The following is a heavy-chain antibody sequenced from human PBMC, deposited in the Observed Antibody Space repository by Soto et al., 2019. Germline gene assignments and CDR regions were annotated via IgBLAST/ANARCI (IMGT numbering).Heavy chain of an antibody. J-gene: IGHJ2*01. Sequence: EVQLVESGGGLVQPGGSLRLSCAASGFTFSSYWMSWVRQAPGKGLEWVANIKQDGSEKYYVDSVKGRFTISRDNAKKSLYLQMNSLRAEDTAVYYCARVDSSGWKNWYFDLWGRGTLVTVSS. CDR2: IKQDGSEK. V-gene: IGHV3-7*03. CDR1: GFTFSSYW. CDR3: ARVDSSGWKNWYFDL. D-gene: IGHD6-19*01.